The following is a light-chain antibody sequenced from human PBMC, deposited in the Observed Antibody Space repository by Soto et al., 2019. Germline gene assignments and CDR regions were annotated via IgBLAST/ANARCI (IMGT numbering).Light chain of an antibody. V-gene: IGKV3-20*01. CDR1: QSVSSSF. Sequence: EIVLTQSPGTLSLSPGERATLSCRASQSVSSSFLAWYHQKPGQAPRLLIYGASSMATGIPDRFSGSGSGTDLTLTISRLEPEDFAVYYCQQYGSSPWTFGQGNKVEIK. J-gene: IGKJ1*01. CDR3: QQYGSSPWT. CDR2: GAS.